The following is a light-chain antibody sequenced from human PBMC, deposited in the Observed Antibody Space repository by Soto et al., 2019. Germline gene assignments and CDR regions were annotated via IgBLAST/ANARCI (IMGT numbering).Light chain of an antibody. CDR3: QQYGRSPRT. CDR1: QTINNNF. J-gene: IGKJ1*01. Sequence: EIVLTQSPGTLSLSPGERATLSCRASQTINNNFLAWYQQKPGQAPRLLIYHTSSGATGIPDKFSGSGSGTDFTLTIPRLEPEDFAVYFGQQYGRSPRTFGQGTKVDIK. CDR2: HTS. V-gene: IGKV3-20*01.